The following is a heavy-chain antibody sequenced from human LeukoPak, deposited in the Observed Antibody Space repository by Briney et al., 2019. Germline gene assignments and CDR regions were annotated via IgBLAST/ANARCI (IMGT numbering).Heavy chain of an antibody. CDR2: ISSSGSTI. CDR1: GFTFSDYY. CDR3: ASVHYYDSSGFTHAFDI. D-gene: IGHD3-22*01. J-gene: IGHJ3*02. Sequence: GGSLRLSCAASGFTFSDYYMSWIRQAPGKGLEWVSYISSSGSTIYYADSVKGRFTISRDNAKNSLYLQMNSLRAEDTAVYYCASVHYYDSSGFTHAFDIWGQGTMVTVSS. V-gene: IGHV3-11*04.